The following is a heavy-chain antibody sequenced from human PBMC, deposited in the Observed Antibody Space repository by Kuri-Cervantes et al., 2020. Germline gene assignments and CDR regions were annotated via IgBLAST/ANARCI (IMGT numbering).Heavy chain of an antibody. D-gene: IGHD3-10*01. V-gene: IGHV3-7*03. CDR1: GFTFSSYW. CDR3: TRSTGLGNYARADY. Sequence: GESLKISCAASGFTFSSYWMSWVRQAPGKGLEWVANIKQDGSEKYYVDSVKGRFTISRDNAKNSLYLQMDSLRAEDTAVYYCTRSTGLGNYARADYWGQGTLVTVSS. CDR2: IKQDGSEK. J-gene: IGHJ4*02.